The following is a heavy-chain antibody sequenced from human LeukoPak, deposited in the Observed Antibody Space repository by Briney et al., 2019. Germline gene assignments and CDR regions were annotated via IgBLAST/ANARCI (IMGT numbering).Heavy chain of an antibody. V-gene: IGHV1-24*01. J-gene: IGHJ4*02. Sequence: ASVKVSCKISGYTVTALSIHWVRQAPGKGLEWMGGFDPEDGETIYSQRFRGRVTMTEDISTDTAYMDLSSLRFDDTAVYYCATGIAGVGMKYYSDYWGQGTLVTVSS. CDR3: ATGIAGVGMKYYSDY. CDR2: FDPEDGET. D-gene: IGHD1-26*01. CDR1: GYTVTALS.